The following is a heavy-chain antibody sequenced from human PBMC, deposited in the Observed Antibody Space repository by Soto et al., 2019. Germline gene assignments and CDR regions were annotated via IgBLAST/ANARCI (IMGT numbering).Heavy chain of an antibody. CDR3: ARDRAAAMDLDS. CDR1: GFTFSSYS. D-gene: IGHD5-18*01. CDR2: ISSSSSYI. J-gene: IGHJ4*02. V-gene: IGHV3-21*01. Sequence: GGSLRLSCAASGFTFSSYSMNWVRQAPGKGLEWVSSISSSSSYIYYADSVKGRFTISRDNAKNSLYLQMNSLRAAATDVYYCARDRAAAMDLDSWGQGTLVTVSS.